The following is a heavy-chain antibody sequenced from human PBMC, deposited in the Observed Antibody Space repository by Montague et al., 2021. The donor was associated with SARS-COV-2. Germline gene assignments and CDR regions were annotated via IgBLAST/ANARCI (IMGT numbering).Heavy chain of an antibody. J-gene: IGHJ6*02. Sequence: CAISGDSVSRNSAAWNWIRQSPSRGLEWLGRTYYKSRWYNDYAVSLRRRISINADTSKNQFSLQLNSVTPEDTGVYYCARDATMIRGVRREYYYDYGMDVWGQGTTVTVSS. CDR2: TYYKSRWYN. CDR1: GDSVSRNSAA. D-gene: IGHD3-10*01. V-gene: IGHV6-1*01. CDR3: ARDATMIRGVRREYYYDYGMDV.